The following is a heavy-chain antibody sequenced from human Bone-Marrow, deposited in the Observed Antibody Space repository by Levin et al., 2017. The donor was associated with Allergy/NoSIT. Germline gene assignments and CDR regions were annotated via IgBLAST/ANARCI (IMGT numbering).Heavy chain of an antibody. V-gene: IGHV3-7*03. CDR3: ARDCTGGTCNAYYYYMDV. J-gene: IGHJ6*03. Sequence: GESLKISCAASGFTFSSYWMSWVRQAPGKGLEWVANIKRDGSDYYYVDSVKGRFTISRDNAKNSLYLQMNSLRAEDTAVYYCARDCTGGTCNAYYYYMDVWGKGTTVTVSS. CDR2: IKRDGSDY. D-gene: IGHD2-8*02. CDR1: GFTFSSYW.